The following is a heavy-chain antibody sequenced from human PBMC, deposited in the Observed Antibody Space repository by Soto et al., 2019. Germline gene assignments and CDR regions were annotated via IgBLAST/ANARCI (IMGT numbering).Heavy chain of an antibody. Sequence: ASVKFSCKASGYTFSSYAMHLVRQAPGQRLEWMGWINAGYGNTKSSQKFQDRVTMSRDTSASTAYMELTSLRSEDTAVYYCARDTGRCFPNWFDSWGQGALVTVSS. V-gene: IGHV1-3*01. CDR2: INAGYGNT. D-gene: IGHD2-8*02. CDR1: GYTFSSYA. J-gene: IGHJ5*01. CDR3: ARDTGRCFPNWFDS.